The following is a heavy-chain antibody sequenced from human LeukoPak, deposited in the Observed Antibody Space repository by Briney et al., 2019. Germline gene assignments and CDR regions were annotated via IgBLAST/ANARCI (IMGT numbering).Heavy chain of an antibody. Sequence: PGGSLRVSCAASGFTFSTYWMHWVRQAPGRGLEWVANIKQDGSEIYYVDSMKGRFTISRDNAKGSLYLQMNSLRVEDTAVYYCVRAMDVWGQGTTVTVSS. CDR1: GFTFSTYW. J-gene: IGHJ6*02. CDR2: IKQDGSEI. V-gene: IGHV3-7*03. CDR3: VRAMDV.